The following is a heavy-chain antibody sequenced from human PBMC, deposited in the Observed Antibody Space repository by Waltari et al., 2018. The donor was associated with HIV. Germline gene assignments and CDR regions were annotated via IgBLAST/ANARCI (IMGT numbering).Heavy chain of an antibody. CDR1: GYTFTSFG. CDR2: ISAYNGNT. CDR3: ARVAYSTSTNWFDP. V-gene: IGHV1-18*01. Sequence: QVQLVQSGAEVKTPGASVKVSCKASGYTFTSFGISWVRQAPGQGLEWMGWISAYNGNTDYAQKLQCRVTMTTDTSTSTAYMELRSLKSDDTAVYYCARVAYSTSTNWFDPWGQGTLVTVSS. J-gene: IGHJ5*02. D-gene: IGHD6-6*01.